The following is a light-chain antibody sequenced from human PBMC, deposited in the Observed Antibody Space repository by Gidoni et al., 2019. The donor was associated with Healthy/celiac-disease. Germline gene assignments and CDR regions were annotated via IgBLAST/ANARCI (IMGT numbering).Light chain of an antibody. J-gene: IGKJ4*01. CDR3: HQSYSTPALT. CDR1: QSISSY. CDR2: AAS. V-gene: IGKV1-39*01. Sequence: DIQMTQSPSSLSASVGDRVTITCRASQSISSYFNWYQQKPGKAPKLLIYAASSLQSGVPPRFIGSGSGTAFPPPTSSLQPQDFATSSCHQSYSTPALTFGGGTKVEIK.